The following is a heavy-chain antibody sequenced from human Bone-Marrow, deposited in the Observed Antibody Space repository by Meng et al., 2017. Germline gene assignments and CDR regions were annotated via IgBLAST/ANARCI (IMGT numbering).Heavy chain of an antibody. CDR2: ISSSGSTI. J-gene: IGHJ4*02. CDR1: GFTFSSYA. D-gene: IGHD2-15*01. V-gene: IGHV3-48*03. CDR3: ASGSEGYCSGGSCFRVY. Sequence: LSLTCAASGFTFSSYAMSWVRQAPGKGLEWVSYISSSGSTIYYADSVKGRFTISRDNAKNSLYLQMNSLRAEDTAVYYCASGSEGYCSGGSCFRVYWGQGTLVTVSS.